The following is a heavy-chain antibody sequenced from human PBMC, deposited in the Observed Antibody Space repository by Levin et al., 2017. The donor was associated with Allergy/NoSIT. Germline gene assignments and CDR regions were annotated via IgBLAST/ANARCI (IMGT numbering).Heavy chain of an antibody. D-gene: IGHD1-26*01. CDR1: GGSIRSSSYY. CDR2: IYYSGST. CDR3: ARIIRVGADLFDC. V-gene: IGHV4-39*01. J-gene: IGHJ4*02. Sequence: SQTLSLTCTVSGGSIRSSSYYWGWIRQPPGKGLEWIGSIYYSGSTYYNSSLKSRVTLSVDTSKNQFSLKVNSVTAADTAVYYCARIIRVGADLFDCWGQGTLVTVSS.